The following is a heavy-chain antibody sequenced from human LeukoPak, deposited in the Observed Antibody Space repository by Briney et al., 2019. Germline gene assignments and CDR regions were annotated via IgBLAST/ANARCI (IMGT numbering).Heavy chain of an antibody. CDR3: AREHLYGSSWGFQH. D-gene: IGHD2-2*01. Sequence: SETLSLTCNVSGGSMKNYYWTWIRQSAGKGLEWIGRMYGSGTTTNQNPSLEGRVTMSVDTSKNQFSLDLSSVTAADTAVYYCAREHLYGSSWGFQHWGPGTLVTVSS. V-gene: IGHV4-4*07. CDR2: MYGSGTTT. CDR1: GGSMKNYY. J-gene: IGHJ1*01.